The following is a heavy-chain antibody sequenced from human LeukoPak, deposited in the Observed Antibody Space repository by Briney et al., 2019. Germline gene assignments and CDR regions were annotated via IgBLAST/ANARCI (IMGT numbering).Heavy chain of an antibody. CDR2: IWYDGSNK. V-gene: IGHV3-33*01. CDR1: GFTFSSYG. D-gene: IGHD6-13*01. J-gene: IGHJ6*03. CDR3: ARDPSSIAAANYYYYMDV. Sequence: GGSLRLSCAASGFTFSSYGMHWVRQAPGKGLEGVAVIWYDGSNKYYADSVKGRFTISRDNSKNTLYLQMNSLRAEDTAVYYCARDPSSIAAANYYYYMDVWGKGTTGTVS.